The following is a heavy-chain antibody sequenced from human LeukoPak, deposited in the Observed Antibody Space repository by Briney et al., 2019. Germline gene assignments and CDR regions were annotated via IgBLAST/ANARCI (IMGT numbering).Heavy chain of an antibody. CDR2: IYYSGST. CDR1: GGSISSYY. J-gene: IGHJ4*02. D-gene: IGHD2-15*01. CDR3: ARHRGRAFDY. V-gene: IGHV4-59*08. Sequence: SETQSLTCTVSGGSISSYYWSWIRQPPGKGLEWIGYIYYSGSTNYNPSLKSRVTISVDTSKNQFSLKLTSVTAADTAVYCFARHRGRAFDYWGQGTLVTVSS.